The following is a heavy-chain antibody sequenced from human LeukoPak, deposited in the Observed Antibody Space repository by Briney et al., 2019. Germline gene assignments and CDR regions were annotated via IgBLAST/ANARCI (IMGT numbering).Heavy chain of an antibody. D-gene: IGHD6-13*01. J-gene: IGHJ4*02. V-gene: IGHV3-23*01. CDR2: ISGSGCST. CDR3: AKTPSSSWYPRNHFDY. CDR1: GFTFSSYA. Sequence: GGSLRLSCAASGFTFSSYAMSWVRQAPGKGLEWVSAISGSGCSTYYADSVKGRFTISRDNSKNTLYLQMNSLRAEDTAVYYCAKTPSSSWYPRNHFDYWGQGTLVTVSS.